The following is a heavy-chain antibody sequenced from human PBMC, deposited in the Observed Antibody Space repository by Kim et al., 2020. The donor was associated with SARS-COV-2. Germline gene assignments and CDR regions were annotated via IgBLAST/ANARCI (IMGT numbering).Heavy chain of an antibody. CDR1: GGSFSGYY. CDR2: IYLSDST. D-gene: IGHD6-19*01. Sequence: SETLSLTCAVYGGSFSGYYWCWICKRPGPGMEWIGYIYLSDSTNSNQNLKRRVPLTVDTYTNKFYLSLSLVTAAATAVSYCACGRRPWLVGGPYNYFMDV. J-gene: IGHJ6*03. V-gene: IGHV4-34*01. CDR3: ACGRRPWLVGGPYNYFMDV.